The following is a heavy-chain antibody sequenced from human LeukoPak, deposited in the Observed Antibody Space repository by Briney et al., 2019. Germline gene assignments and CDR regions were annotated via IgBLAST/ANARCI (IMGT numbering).Heavy chain of an antibody. V-gene: IGHV4-59*01. D-gene: IGHD4-17*01. J-gene: IGHJ4*02. CDR3: ARGSRSLGVTTVTRGFDY. CDR2: ICYSGST. CDR1: GGSISSYY. Sequence: KTSETLSLTCSVSGGSISSYYWSWIRQPPGKGLEWIGYICYSGSTNYNPSLNSRVTMSVDTSKNQFSLKLSSVTAADTAVYYCARGSRSLGVTTVTRGFDYWGQGTLVTVSS.